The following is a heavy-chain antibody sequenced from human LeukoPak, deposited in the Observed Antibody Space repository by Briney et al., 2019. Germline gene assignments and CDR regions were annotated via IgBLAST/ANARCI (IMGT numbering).Heavy chain of an antibody. CDR3: ARARTPYYYDSSGYLIGY. Sequence: ASVKVSCKASGGTFSSYAISWVRQAPGQGLEWMGGIIPIFGTANYAQKFQGRVTTTADESTSTAYMELSSLRSEDTAVYYCARARTPYYYDSSGYLIGYWGQGTLVTVSS. J-gene: IGHJ4*02. CDR2: IIPIFGTA. V-gene: IGHV1-69*13. CDR1: GGTFSSYA. D-gene: IGHD3-22*01.